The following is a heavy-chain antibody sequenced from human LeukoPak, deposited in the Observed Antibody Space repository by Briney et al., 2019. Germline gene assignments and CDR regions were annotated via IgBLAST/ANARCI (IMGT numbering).Heavy chain of an antibody. Sequence: ASVKVSCKASGYTFTSYDINWVRQATGQGLEWMGWMNPNSGNTGYAQKFQGRVTMTRNTSISTAYMELSSLRSEDTAVYYCATAQPGYCSSTSCHGDAFDIWGQGTMVTVSS. CDR3: ATAQPGYCSSTSCHGDAFDI. CDR2: MNPNSGNT. V-gene: IGHV1-8*01. CDR1: GYTFTSYD. J-gene: IGHJ3*02. D-gene: IGHD2-2*01.